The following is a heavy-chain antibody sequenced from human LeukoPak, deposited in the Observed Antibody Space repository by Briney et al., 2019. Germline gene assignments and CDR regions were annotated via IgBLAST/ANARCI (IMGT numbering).Heavy chain of an antibody. CDR1: GGSFSGYY. CDR3: ARDRVGQQLVGRKYYYYYMDV. J-gene: IGHJ6*03. V-gene: IGHV4-34*01. CDR2: TYHSGST. Sequence: SETLSLTCAVYGGSFSGYYWSWIRQSPGKGLEWIGETYHSGSTNYNPSLKSRVTISLDTSKNQFSLKLSSVAAADTAVYYCARDRVGQQLVGRKYYYYYMDVWGKGNTVTISS. D-gene: IGHD6-13*01.